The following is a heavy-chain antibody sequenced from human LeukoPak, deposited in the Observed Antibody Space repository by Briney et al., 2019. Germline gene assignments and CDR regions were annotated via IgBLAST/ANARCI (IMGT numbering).Heavy chain of an antibody. CDR3: ARAVAGIFDY. J-gene: IGHJ4*02. D-gene: IGHD6-19*01. Sequence: SETLSLTCTVSGGSVSNGNYYWSWIRQPPGKGLEWIGYIHYSGSTNYNPSLKSRVTISVDTSKNQFSLKLSSVTAADTAVYYCARAVAGIFDYWGQGTLVTASS. CDR1: GGSVSNGNYY. V-gene: IGHV4-61*01. CDR2: IHYSGST.